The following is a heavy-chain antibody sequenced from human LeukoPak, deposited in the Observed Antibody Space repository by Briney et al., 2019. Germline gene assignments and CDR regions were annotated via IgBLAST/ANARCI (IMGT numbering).Heavy chain of an antibody. J-gene: IGHJ4*02. CDR3: AKSKTGGSYYGFDY. CDR1: GFPLSSYA. V-gene: IGHV3-23*01. Sequence: GGCLRLSCAPPGFPLSSYAMSWVRQAPGKGLGWVSAVSGSGGSTYYGDSVKGRLTLPRDHSKHTLYLHMNRLRAENMAVYYCAKSKTGGSYYGFDYWGQGTLVTVSS. CDR2: VSGSGGST. D-gene: IGHD1-26*01.